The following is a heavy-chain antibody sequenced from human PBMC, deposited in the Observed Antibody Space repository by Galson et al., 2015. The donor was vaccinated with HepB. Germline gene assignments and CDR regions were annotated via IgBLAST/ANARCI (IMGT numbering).Heavy chain of an antibody. J-gene: IGHJ4*02. D-gene: IGHD3-22*01. CDR3: ARVRGGYYYDSSGRPLDY. V-gene: IGHV4-34*01. Sequence: SETLSLTCAVYGGSFSGYYWSWIRQPPGKGLEWIGEINHSGSTNYNPSLKSRVTISVDTSKNQFSLKLSSVTAADTAVYYCARVRGGYYYDSSGRPLDYWGQGTLVTVSS. CDR2: INHSGST. CDR1: GGSFSGYY.